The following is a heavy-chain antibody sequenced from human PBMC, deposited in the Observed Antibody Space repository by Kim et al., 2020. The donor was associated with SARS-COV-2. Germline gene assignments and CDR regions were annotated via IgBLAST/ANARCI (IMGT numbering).Heavy chain of an antibody. Sequence: DSVKGRLTISRDNSKNTLYLQMNSLRAEDTAVYYCARDPSGGYYYYGMDVWGQGTTVTVSS. J-gene: IGHJ6*02. CDR3: ARDPSGGYYYYGMDV. V-gene: IGHV3-30*07. D-gene: IGHD2-15*01.